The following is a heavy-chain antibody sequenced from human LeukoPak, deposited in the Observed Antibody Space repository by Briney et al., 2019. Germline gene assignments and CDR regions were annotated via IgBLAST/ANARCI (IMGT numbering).Heavy chain of an antibody. Sequence: GASVKVSCKASGYTFTSYAMNWVRQAPGQGLEWMGWISGYNGNTNYAQKVQGRVTMTTDTSTSTAYMELRSLRSDDTAVYYCARDRPSLGMDYYYGMDVWGQGTTVTVSS. V-gene: IGHV1-18*01. CDR3: ARDRPSLGMDYYYGMDV. CDR2: ISGYNGNT. D-gene: IGHD6-6*01. CDR1: GYTFTSYA. J-gene: IGHJ6*02.